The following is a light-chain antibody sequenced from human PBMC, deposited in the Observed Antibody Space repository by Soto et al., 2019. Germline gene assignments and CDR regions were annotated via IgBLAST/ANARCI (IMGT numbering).Light chain of an antibody. CDR3: CSYATSRTLV. J-gene: IGLJ3*02. CDR2: EGS. V-gene: IGLV2-23*01. CDR1: SSDVGSYNL. Sequence: QSALTQTASVSASPGQSITISCSGTSSDVGSYNLVSWYQHYPVKAPKLIIYEGSRRPSGVSDRFSGSKSGNTASLTISGLQAEDEADYYCCSYATSRTLVFGGGTKVTVL.